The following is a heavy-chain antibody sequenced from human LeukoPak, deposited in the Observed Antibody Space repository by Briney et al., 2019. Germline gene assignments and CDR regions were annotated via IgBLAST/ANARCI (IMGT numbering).Heavy chain of an antibody. CDR3: ARDLWSGYSLFDY. Sequence: GGSLRLSCAASGFTFSSYAMGWVRQAPGKGLEWVAVISYDGSNKYYADSVKGRFTIPRDNSKNTLYLQMNSLRAEDTAVYYCARDLWSGYSLFDYWGQGTLVTVSS. CDR2: ISYDGSNK. CDR1: GFTFSSYA. D-gene: IGHD3-3*01. V-gene: IGHV3-30-3*01. J-gene: IGHJ4*02.